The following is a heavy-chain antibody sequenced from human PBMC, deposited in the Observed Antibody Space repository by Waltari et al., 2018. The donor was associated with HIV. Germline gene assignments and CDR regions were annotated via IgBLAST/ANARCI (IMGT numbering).Heavy chain of an antibody. J-gene: IGHJ4*02. Sequence: EVQLVESGGGLVQPGGYLRLSCAASGFTFSSYWMSWVRQAPGKGLEWVANIKQDGSEKNYVDSVKGRFTISRDNAKNSLYLQMNSLRVEDTAVYYCARPIGRGQDYWGQGTLVTVSS. CDR3: ARPIGRGQDY. CDR2: IKQDGSEK. V-gene: IGHV3-7*01. CDR1: GFTFSSYW.